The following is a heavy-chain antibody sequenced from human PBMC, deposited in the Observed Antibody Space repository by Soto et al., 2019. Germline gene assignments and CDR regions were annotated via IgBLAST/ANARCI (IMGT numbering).Heavy chain of an antibody. CDR3: AKVRFYSSSSGPYFDY. D-gene: IGHD6-6*01. Sequence: PGGSLRLSCAASGFTFSSYAMSWVRQAPGKGLEWVSAISGSGGSTYYADSVKGRFTISRDNSKNTLYLQMNSLRAEDTAVYYCAKVRFYSSSSGPYFDYWGQGTLVTVSS. CDR1: GFTFSSYA. J-gene: IGHJ4*02. V-gene: IGHV3-23*01. CDR2: ISGSGGST.